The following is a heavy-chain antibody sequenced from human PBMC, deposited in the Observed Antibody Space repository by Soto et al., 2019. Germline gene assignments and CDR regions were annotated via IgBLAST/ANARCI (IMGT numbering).Heavy chain of an antibody. CDR2: INHSGST. V-gene: IGHV4-34*01. CDR1: GGSFSGYY. CDR3: ARGPRRCSGGSCYSFWFDP. J-gene: IGHJ5*02. Sequence: QVQLQQWGAGLLKPSETLSLTCAVYGGSFSGYYWSWIRQPPGKGLEWIGEINHSGSTNYNPSLKGPGPLSVDTSKNQVPLKLSSVTGAGTAVYYCARGPRRCSGGSCYSFWFDPWGQGTLVTVSS. D-gene: IGHD2-15*01.